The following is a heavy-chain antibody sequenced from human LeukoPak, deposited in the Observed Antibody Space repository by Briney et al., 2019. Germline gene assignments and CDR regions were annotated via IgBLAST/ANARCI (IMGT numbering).Heavy chain of an antibody. J-gene: IGHJ4*02. V-gene: IGHV4-59*08. CDR1: GGSISSYY. D-gene: IGHD5-18*01. CDR3: ARTQRGYSYGLRAGFDY. Sequence: SETLSLTCSVSGGSISSYYWSWIRQPPGKGLDWIGYIYYMGSTNYNPPLTSRVTISVDPSNNQYSLKLSSVTAADRAVYSCARTQRGYSYGLRAGFDYWGQGTLVTVSS. CDR2: IYYMGST.